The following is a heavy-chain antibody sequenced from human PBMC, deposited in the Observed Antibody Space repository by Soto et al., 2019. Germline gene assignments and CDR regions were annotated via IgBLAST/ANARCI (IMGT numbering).Heavy chain of an antibody. V-gene: IGHV1-69*01. D-gene: IGHD5-12*01. CDR2: IIPIFSTP. Sequence: QVQLVQSGAEVKKPGSSVKVSCKASGGTFSSYAITWVRQAPGQGLEWMGGIIPIFSTPNYALEFLDRVTITADESTSTAYMELSSLTSEDTAVYYCARALNIVSYFHYWGQGTLVTVSS. J-gene: IGHJ4*02. CDR1: GGTFSSYA. CDR3: ARALNIVSYFHY.